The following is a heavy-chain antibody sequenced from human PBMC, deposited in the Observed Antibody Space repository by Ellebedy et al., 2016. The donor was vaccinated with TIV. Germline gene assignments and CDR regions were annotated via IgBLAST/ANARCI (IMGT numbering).Heavy chain of an antibody. D-gene: IGHD3-10*01. CDR1: GGSFSGYY. V-gene: IGHV4-34*01. Sequence: MPSETLSLTCAVYGGSFSGYYWSWIRQPPGKGLEWIGEINHNGSTNYNPSLKSRVTILVDMSKNQFSLNLSSVTAADTAVYYCARGIYGSGTIDYWGQGTLVTVSS. CDR2: INHNGST. CDR3: ARGIYGSGTIDY. J-gene: IGHJ4*02.